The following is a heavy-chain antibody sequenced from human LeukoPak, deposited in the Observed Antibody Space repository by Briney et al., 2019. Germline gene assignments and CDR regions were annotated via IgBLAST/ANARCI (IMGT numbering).Heavy chain of an antibody. J-gene: IGHJ6*02. V-gene: IGHV1-18*01. D-gene: IGHD5-18*01. CDR2: ISAYSGNT. Sequence: EASVKVSCKASGYTFTSYGISWVRQAPGQGLEWMGWISAYSGNTNYAQKLQGRVTMTTDTSTSTAYMELRSLRSDDTAVYYCARERVDTAMAGGATVSYYYGMDVWGQGTTVTVSS. CDR1: GYTFTSYG. CDR3: ARERVDTAMAGGATVSYYYGMDV.